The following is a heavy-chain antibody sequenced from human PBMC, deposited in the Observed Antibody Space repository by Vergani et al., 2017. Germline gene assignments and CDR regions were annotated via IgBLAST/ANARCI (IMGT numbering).Heavy chain of an antibody. Sequence: EVQLLESGGGLVQPGGSLRLSCAASGFTFSTYAMTWVRQAPGKGLEWVSTISSDGGSKYYADSVKGRFTISRDNSKNTLSLQMNSLTAEDTAIYYCAGPXGTSAYYYGGFDYWGQGILVTVSS. CDR2: ISSDGGSK. J-gene: IGHJ4*02. CDR1: GFTFSTYA. D-gene: IGHD3-22*01. CDR3: AGPXGTSAYYYGGFDY. V-gene: IGHV3-23*01.